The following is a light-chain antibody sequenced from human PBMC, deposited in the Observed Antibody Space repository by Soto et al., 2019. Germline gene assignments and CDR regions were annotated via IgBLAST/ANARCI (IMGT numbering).Light chain of an antibody. CDR3: QQYYIMTH. Sequence: DIVMTQSPDSLAGSLGERATINCKSSQSVLYSSNNKNYLAWYQQKPGQPPKLLIYWASTRASGVPDRFSGSGSGTDFTLTVSSLQAEDVAVYYCQQYYIMTHFGRGTKLEIK. CDR2: WAS. J-gene: IGKJ2*01. V-gene: IGKV4-1*01. CDR1: QSVLYSSNNKNY.